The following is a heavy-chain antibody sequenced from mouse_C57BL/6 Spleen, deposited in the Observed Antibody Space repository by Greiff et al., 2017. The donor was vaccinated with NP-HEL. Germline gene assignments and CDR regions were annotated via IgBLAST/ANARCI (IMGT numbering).Heavy chain of an antibody. CDR3: ARPYQGYFDY. V-gene: IGHV1-42*01. J-gene: IGHJ2*01. Sequence: EVKVVESGPELVKPGASVKVSCKASGYSFTGYYMNWVKQSPEKSLEWIGEINPSTGGTTYNQKFKAKATLTVDKSSSTAYMQLKSLTSEDSAVYYCARPYQGYFDYWGQGTTLTVSS. D-gene: IGHD2-10*01. CDR2: INPSTGGT. CDR1: GYSFTGYY.